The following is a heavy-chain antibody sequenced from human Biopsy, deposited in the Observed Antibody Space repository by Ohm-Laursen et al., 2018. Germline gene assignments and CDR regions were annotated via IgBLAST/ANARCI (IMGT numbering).Heavy chain of an antibody. J-gene: IGHJ6*02. CDR2: IYYSGRP. Sequence: SQTLSLTCTVSGDSISRYYWTWIRQSPGKGLEWIAYIYYSGRPNYNPSLKGRVVISVDRSRNQFFLKLTSATAADTAIYYCARVDRYNCDHYIMDAWGQGTTVTVSS. CDR3: ARVDRYNCDHYIMDA. V-gene: IGHV4-59*01. CDR1: GDSISRYY. D-gene: IGHD1-20*01.